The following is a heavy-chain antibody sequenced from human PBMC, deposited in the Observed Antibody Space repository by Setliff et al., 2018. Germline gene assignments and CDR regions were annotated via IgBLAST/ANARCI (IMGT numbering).Heavy chain of an antibody. J-gene: IGHJ4*02. CDR1: GGSFSGYY. CDR2: INHSGST. Sequence: TSETLSLTCAVYGGSFSGYYWSWIRQPPGKGLEWIGEINHSGSTNYNPSLKSRVTISVDTSKNQFSLKLSSVTATDTAVYYCARQRRWFGPQPIDYWGQGTLVTVSS. CDR3: ARQRRWFGPQPIDY. D-gene: IGHD3-10*01. V-gene: IGHV4-34*01.